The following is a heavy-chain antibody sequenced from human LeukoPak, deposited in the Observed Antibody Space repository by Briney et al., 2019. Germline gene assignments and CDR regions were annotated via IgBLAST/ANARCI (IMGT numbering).Heavy chain of an antibody. J-gene: IGHJ6*02. Sequence: ASVKVSCKASGYTFTSYDINWVRQATGQGLEWMGWMNPNSGNTGYAQKFQGRVTMTRNTSISTAYMELSSLRSEDTAVYYWARGRKIFGVVYGMDVWGQGTTVTVSS. CDR3: ARGRKIFGVVYGMDV. CDR2: MNPNSGNT. CDR1: GYTFTSYD. D-gene: IGHD3-3*01. V-gene: IGHV1-8*01.